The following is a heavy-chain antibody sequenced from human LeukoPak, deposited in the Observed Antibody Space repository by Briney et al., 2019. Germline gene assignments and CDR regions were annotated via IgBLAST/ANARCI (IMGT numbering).Heavy chain of an antibody. CDR3: ARRRSDSSGFYTA. CDR2: ISYSGST. J-gene: IGHJ5*02. D-gene: IGHD3-22*01. Sequence: PSETLSLTCSVSGGSFSRSSYYWDWIRQPPGKGLEWIGSISYSGSTYYNPSLKSRVTISIDTSKNQFSLNLNSVTATDTAVYYCARRRSDSSGFYTAWGQGTLVTVSS. V-gene: IGHV4-39*01. CDR1: GGSFSRSSYY.